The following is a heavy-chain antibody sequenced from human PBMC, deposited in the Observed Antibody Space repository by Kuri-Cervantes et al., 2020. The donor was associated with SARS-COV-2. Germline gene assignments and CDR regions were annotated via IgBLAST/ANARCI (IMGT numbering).Heavy chain of an antibody. CDR3: ARALVVVTHHFDY. Sequence: GGSLRLSCAASGFTFSSYGMHWVRQAPGKGLEWVAVIWYDGSNKYYADSVKGRFTISRDNSKNTLYLQMNSLRAEDTAVYYCARALVVVTHHFDYWGQGTLVTVSS. V-gene: IGHV3-33*08. J-gene: IGHJ4*02. CDR1: GFTFSSYG. CDR2: IWYDGSNK. D-gene: IGHD3-22*01.